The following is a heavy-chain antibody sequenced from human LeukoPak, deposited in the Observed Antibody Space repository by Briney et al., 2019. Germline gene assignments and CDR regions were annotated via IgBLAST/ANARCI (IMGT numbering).Heavy chain of an antibody. CDR2: INSDGSST. J-gene: IGHJ6*03. D-gene: IGHD3-16*01. CDR1: RFTFSSYW. V-gene: IGHV3-74*01. CDR3: VRDYYVGGLSPMDV. Sequence: GGSLRLSCAASRFTFSSYWMHWVRQGPGNGLVWVSRINSDGSSTNYADSVKGRFTISRDNAKNTLYLQMNSLRVEDTAVYYCVRDYYVGGLSPMDVWGKGTTVTVSS.